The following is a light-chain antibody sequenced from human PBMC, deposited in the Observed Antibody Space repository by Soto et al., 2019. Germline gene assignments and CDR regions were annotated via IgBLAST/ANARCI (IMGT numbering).Light chain of an antibody. CDR1: SSDVGSYNR. Sequence: QSVLTQPPSVSGSPGQSVTISCTGTSSDVGSYNRVSWYQQPPGTAPKVMIYDVSNRPSGVPDRFSGSKSGNTASLTISGLQAEDESDYYCSSYTSSSTYVFGTGTKDTDL. CDR3: SSYTSSSTYV. CDR2: DVS. V-gene: IGLV2-18*02. J-gene: IGLJ1*01.